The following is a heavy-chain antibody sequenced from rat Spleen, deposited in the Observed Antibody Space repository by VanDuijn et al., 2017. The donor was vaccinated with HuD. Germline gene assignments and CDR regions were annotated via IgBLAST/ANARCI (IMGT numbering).Heavy chain of an antibody. CDR1: GFSLITNG. CDR3: TRDHSYWGSYYPGGFAY. V-gene: IGHV2S12*01. Sequence: QVQLKESGPGLVQPSQTLSLTCTVSGFSLITNGVSWVRQPPGKGLEWIAAISGGGSTYYNSVLKSRLSISRDTSKSQVFLKMNSLQTEDTAIYFCTRDHSYWGSYYPGGFAYWGQGTLVTVSS. CDR2: ISGGGST. J-gene: IGHJ3*01. D-gene: IGHD1-12*02.